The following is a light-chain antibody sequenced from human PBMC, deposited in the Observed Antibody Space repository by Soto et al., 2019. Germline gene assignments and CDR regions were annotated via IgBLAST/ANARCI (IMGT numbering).Light chain of an antibody. CDR2: DVN. V-gene: IGLV2-14*03. J-gene: IGLJ2*01. CDR1: RSDIGAYNF. CDR3: TSWTTSTTMI. Sequence: QSVLTQPASVSGSPGQSITISCTGTRSDIGAYNFVSWYQQHPGEVPKLMLYDVNVRPSGVSNRFSGSKSGNTASLTISGLQAEDEADYYCTSWTTSTTMIFGGGTKRTVL.